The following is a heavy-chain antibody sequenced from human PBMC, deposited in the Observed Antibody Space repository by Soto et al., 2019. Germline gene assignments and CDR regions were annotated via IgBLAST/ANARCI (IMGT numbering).Heavy chain of an antibody. D-gene: IGHD3-9*01. CDR1: GGTFSSYT. CDR2: IIPILGIA. J-gene: IGHJ3*02. Sequence: SVKVSCKASGGTFSSYTISWVRQAPGQGLEWMGRIIPILGIANYAQKFQGRVTITADKSTSTAYMELSSLRSEDTAVYYCARDHDILTGYYKSDDAFDIWGQGTMVTVSS. CDR3: ARDHDILTGYYKSDDAFDI. V-gene: IGHV1-69*04.